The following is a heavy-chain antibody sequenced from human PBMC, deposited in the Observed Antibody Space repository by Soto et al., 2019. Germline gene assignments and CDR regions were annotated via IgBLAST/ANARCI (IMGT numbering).Heavy chain of an antibody. J-gene: IGHJ5*02. CDR1: GGSISSYY. Sequence: SETLSLTCTVSGGSISSYYWSWIRQPPGKGLEWIGYIYYSGSTNYNPSLKSRVTISVDTSKNQFSLKLSSVTAADTAVYYCARDRGTIFQALDPWGQGTLVTVSS. CDR2: IYYSGST. CDR3: ARDRGTIFQALDP. D-gene: IGHD3-3*01. V-gene: IGHV4-59*01.